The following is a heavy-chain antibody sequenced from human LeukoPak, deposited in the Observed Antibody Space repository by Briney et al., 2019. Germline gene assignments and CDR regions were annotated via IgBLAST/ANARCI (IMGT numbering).Heavy chain of an antibody. V-gene: IGHV4-59*08. D-gene: IGHD3-3*01. CDR1: GGSISSYY. Sequence: SETLSLTCTVSGGSISSYYWRWIRQPPGKGLEWIGYIYYSGSTNYNPSLKSRVTISVDTSKNQFSLRLSSVTAADTAVYYCAKITIFGVVITSPFDYWGQGTLVTVSS. CDR2: IYYSGST. CDR3: AKITIFGVVITSPFDY. J-gene: IGHJ4*02.